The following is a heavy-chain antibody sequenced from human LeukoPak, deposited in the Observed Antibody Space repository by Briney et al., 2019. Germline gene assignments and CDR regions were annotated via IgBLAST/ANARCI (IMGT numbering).Heavy chain of an antibody. CDR1: GFTFSTYA. CDR3: ATLSLNWNYNHYFDF. CDR2: IRSDGSNK. D-gene: IGHD1-7*01. Sequence: PGGSLRLSCAASGFTFSTYAMHWIRQAPGRGLEWVAFIRSDGSNKDYADSVKGRFTISRDNSKNTLYLQMNSLRVEDTGVYYCATLSLNWNYNHYFDFWGQGTLLTISS. J-gene: IGHJ4*02. V-gene: IGHV3-30*02.